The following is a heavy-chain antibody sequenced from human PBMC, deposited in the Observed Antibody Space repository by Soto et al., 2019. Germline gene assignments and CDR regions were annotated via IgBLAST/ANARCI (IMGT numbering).Heavy chain of an antibody. V-gene: IGHV3-30-3*01. CDR3: ARGTYQLLPAHPLDY. J-gene: IGHJ4*02. CDR1: GFTFSSYA. D-gene: IGHD2-2*01. Sequence: PGGSLRLSCAASGFTFSSYAMHWVRQAPGKGLEWVAVISYDGSNKYYADSVKGRFTISRDNSKNTLYLQMNSLRAEDTAVYYCARGTYQLLPAHPLDYWGQGTLVTVSS. CDR2: ISYDGSNK.